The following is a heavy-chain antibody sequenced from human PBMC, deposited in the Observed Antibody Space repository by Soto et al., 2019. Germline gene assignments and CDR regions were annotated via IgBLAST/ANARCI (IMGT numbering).Heavy chain of an antibody. J-gene: IGHJ6*02. V-gene: IGHV3-30-3*01. CDR1: GFTFSSYA. D-gene: IGHD3-3*01. CDR3: ARGTTLAIFDYGMDV. CDR2: ISNDGTNK. Sequence: QVQLEESGGGVVQPGRSLRLSCVGTGFTFSSYAMHWVRQAPGKGLEWVAVISNDGTNKYYADSVEGRITISRDNSKNTLYLQMHSLRSEETAVYYCARGTTLAIFDYGMDVWGQGATVTVSS.